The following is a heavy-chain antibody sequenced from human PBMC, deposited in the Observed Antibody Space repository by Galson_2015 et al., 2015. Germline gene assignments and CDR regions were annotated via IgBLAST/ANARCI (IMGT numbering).Heavy chain of an antibody. Sequence: KVSCKASGYTFSHYHIHWVRQAPGQGLEWMGIVTPGSGATSYAEKFQGRVIMTGDMSTTTAFLELSSLRSDDTALYYCARETSATGYGDHWGQGTLVTVSS. J-gene: IGHJ4*02. D-gene: IGHD5-12*01. V-gene: IGHV1-46*01. CDR3: ARETSATGYGDH. CDR1: GYTFSHYH. CDR2: VTPGSGAT.